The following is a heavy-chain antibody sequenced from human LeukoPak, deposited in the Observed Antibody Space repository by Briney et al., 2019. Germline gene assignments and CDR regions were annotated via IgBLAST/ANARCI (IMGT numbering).Heavy chain of an antibody. CDR3: ARDLLHRGYAFDI. V-gene: IGHV4-4*07. D-gene: IGHD5-12*01. CDR1: GGSVTSYY. CDR2: IYNTGST. Sequence: PSETLSLTCTVSGGSVTSYYWNWIRQPAGKGLEWVGRIYNTGSTWYNPSLKSRVSMSIDTSKNQFSLKLHSVTAADAAVYYCARDLLHRGYAFDIWGQGTMVTVSS. J-gene: IGHJ3*02.